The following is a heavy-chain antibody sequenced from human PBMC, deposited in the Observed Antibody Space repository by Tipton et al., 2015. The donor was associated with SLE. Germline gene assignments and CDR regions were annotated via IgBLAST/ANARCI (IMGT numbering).Heavy chain of an antibody. Sequence: SLRLSCAASGISFNYAWMSWLRQVPGKGLEWIALIKSKNEGETTDYSEPVRGRFTISRDDSKKILYLQMTSLQSEDTAMYYCATEIYKTASDSGSSPIWGQGTLVTVSS. CDR1: GISFNYAW. CDR2: IKSKNEGETT. D-gene: IGHD3-10*01. J-gene: IGHJ4*02. V-gene: IGHV3-15*01. CDR3: ATEIYKTASDSGSSPI.